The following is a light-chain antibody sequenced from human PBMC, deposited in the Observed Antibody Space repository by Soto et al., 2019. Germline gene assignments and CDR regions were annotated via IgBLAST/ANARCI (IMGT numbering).Light chain of an antibody. Sequence: DIQMTQSPSSLSASVVDRVTITCRASQSVRRYLNWYQQKPGKAPNLLIYAVSNLESGVPARFRGSGSGTDFTLTISSLQPEDFAIYYCQQSYSNPRTCGQGTKVEIK. V-gene: IGKV1-39*01. CDR2: AVS. J-gene: IGKJ1*01. CDR1: QSVRRY. CDR3: QQSYSNPRT.